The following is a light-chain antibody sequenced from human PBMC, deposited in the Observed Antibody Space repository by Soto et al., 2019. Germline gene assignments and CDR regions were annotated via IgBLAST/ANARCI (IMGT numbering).Light chain of an antibody. CDR1: QNINRW. V-gene: IGKV1-5*02. J-gene: IGKJ1*01. CDR2: DAS. CDR3: QQYSSYPAT. Sequence: DIQLTQSPSTLSASVGDRVTIICRASQNINRWLAWYQQKPGKGPNLLIYDASSLENGVPSTFSGSGSGTEFTLTISSLQPDDFATYYCQQYSSYPATFGQGTRVDI.